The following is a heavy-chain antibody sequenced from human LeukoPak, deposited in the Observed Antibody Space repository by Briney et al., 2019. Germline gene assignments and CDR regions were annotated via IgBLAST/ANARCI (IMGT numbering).Heavy chain of an antibody. J-gene: IGHJ5*02. CDR1: GFTFSSYG. CDR2: ISYDGSNK. V-gene: IGHV3-30*03. Sequence: PGGSLRLSCAASGFTFSSYGMHWVRQAPGKGLEWVAVISYDGSNKYYADSVKGRFTISRDNSKNTLYLQMNSLRAEDTAVYYCARVVTWFDPWGQGSLVTVSS. CDR3: ARVVTWFDP.